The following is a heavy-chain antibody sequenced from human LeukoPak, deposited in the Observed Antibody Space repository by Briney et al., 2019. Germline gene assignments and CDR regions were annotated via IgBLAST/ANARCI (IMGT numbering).Heavy chain of an antibody. Sequence: GGSLRLSCAASGFTFSSYVMHWVRQAPGKGLEWVANIKQDGSEKYYVDSVKGRFTISRDNAKNSLYLQMNSLRVEDTAVYYCARDVDGDSFFDYWGQGTLVTVSS. D-gene: IGHD4-17*01. CDR2: IKQDGSEK. CDR3: ARDVDGDSFFDY. CDR1: GFTFSSYV. J-gene: IGHJ4*02. V-gene: IGHV3-7*01.